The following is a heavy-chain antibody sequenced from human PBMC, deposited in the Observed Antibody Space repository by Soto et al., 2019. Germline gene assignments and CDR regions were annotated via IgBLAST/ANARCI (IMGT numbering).Heavy chain of an antibody. V-gene: IGHV1-18*04. CDR2: ISAYNGNT. CDR3: TKGYSSSSSRGMYX. CDR1: GYTFTSYG. Sequence: ASVKVSCKASGYTFTSYGISWVRQAPGQGLEWMGLISAYNGNTNYAQKLQGRVTMTKDTSTSTAYMELRSLRSYDTAVYYCTKGYSSSSSRGMYXWGQGTTVTVS. J-gene: IGHJ6*02. D-gene: IGHD6-13*01.